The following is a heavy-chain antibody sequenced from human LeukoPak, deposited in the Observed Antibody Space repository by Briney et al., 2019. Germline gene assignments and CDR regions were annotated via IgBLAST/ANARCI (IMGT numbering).Heavy chain of an antibody. J-gene: IGHJ4*02. CDR3: AKNMVRGVIMSSSFDY. D-gene: IGHD3-10*01. Sequence: GGSLRLSCAASGFTFSSYAMSWVRQAPGKGLEWVSAISGSGGSTYYADSVKGRFTISRDNSKNTLYLQMNSLRAEDTAVYYCAKNMVRGVIMSSSFDYWGQGTLVTVSS. V-gene: IGHV3-23*01. CDR1: GFTFSSYA. CDR2: ISGSGGST.